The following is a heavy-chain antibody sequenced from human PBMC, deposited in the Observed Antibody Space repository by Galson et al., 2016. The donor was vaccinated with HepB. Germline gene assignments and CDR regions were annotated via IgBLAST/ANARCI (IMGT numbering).Heavy chain of an antibody. CDR3: ARDPRKIRYQLLEIYYYYYAMDV. D-gene: IGHD2-2*01. J-gene: IGHJ6*02. CDR2: ISAYNGNT. CDR1: GYTFTTYG. V-gene: IGHV1-18*01. Sequence: QSGAEVKKPGASVKVSCKASGYTFTTYGISWVRQAPGQGLEWMRWISAYNGNTNYAQKLPGRVTMTTDTTTSTAYMELRSLRSDDTAVYYCARDPRKIRYQLLEIYYYYYAMDVWGQGTTVTVSS.